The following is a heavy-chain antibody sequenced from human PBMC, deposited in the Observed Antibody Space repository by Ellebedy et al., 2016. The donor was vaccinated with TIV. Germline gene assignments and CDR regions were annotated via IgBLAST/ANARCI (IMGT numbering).Heavy chain of an antibody. CDR1: GFTFSTYA. D-gene: IGHD3-10*01. J-gene: IGHJ6*02. V-gene: IGHV3-23*01. Sequence: PGGSLRLSCAASGFTFSTYAMSWVRQAPGKGLEWVSAISGSGSSTYHADPVKGRFTISRDNSKNTLYLEMKSLRAEETALYYCAKDQGLWFGDLGGMDVWGQGTTVTVSS. CDR2: ISGSGSST. CDR3: AKDQGLWFGDLGGMDV.